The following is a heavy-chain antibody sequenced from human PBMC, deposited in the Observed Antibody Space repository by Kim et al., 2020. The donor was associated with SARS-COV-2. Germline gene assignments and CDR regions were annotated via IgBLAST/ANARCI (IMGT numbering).Heavy chain of an antibody. Sequence: GGSLRLSCAASGFTFDDYTMHWVRQAPGKGLEWVSLISWDGGSTYYADSVKGRFTISRDNSKNSLYLQMNSLRTEDTALYYCAKDIYYGDYGFGFDYWGQGTLVTVSS. J-gene: IGHJ4*02. V-gene: IGHV3-43*01. CDR1: GFTFDDYT. CDR2: ISWDGGST. CDR3: AKDIYYGDYGFGFDY. D-gene: IGHD4-17*01.